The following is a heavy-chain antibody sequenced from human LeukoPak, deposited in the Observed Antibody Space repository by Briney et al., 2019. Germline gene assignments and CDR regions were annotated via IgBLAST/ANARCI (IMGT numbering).Heavy chain of an antibody. D-gene: IGHD5-18*01. Sequence: ASVKVSCKASGGTFSSYAISWVRQAPGQGPEWMGWISAYNGNTNYAQKLQGRVTMTTDTSTSTAYMELRSLRSDDTAVYYCARDLGYGLDPWGQGTLVTVSS. CDR2: ISAYNGNT. J-gene: IGHJ3*01. CDR3: ARDLGYGLDP. CDR1: GGTFSSYA. V-gene: IGHV1-18*01.